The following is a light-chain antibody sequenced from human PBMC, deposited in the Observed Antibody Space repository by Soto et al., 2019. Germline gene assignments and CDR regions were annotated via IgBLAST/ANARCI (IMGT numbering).Light chain of an antibody. V-gene: IGKV1-39*01. CDR3: QQNYITPYT. J-gene: IGKJ2*01. CDR2: AAS. CDR1: ESIRTY. Sequence: DIPMTQSPSSLSASVGDRVTIACRASESIRTYLNWYQQKPGKAPKLLIYAASSLQSGVPSRFSGSGSGTDFTLTVTSLQPEDFATYYCQQNYITPYTFGQGTRLEIK.